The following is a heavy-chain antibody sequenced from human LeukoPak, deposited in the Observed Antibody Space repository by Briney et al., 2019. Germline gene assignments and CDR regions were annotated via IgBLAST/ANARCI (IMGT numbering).Heavy chain of an antibody. CDR2: IYYARTT. J-gene: IGHJ4*02. D-gene: IGHD1-26*01. CDR3: ARQKSGSYGLFDY. CDR1: GGSISSSSHY. V-gene: IGHV4-39*01. Sequence: SQTLSLTCTVSGGSISSSSHYWGWIPQPPGKGLELIGSIYYARTTYYHPSLKSRVTISVDTSKTQFSLKLSSVTAADTSVYYCARQKSGSYGLFDYWGQGTLVTVSS.